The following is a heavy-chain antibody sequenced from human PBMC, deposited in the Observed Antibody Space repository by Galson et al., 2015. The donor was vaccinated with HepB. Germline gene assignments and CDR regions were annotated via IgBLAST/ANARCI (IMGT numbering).Heavy chain of an antibody. CDR2: IYYSGTT. Sequence: SETLSLTCTVSDGSISNYYWTWIRQPPGKRLEWIGYIYYSGTTSYNPSLTSRVTISVDTSRNQFYLNLSSVTAADTAVYYCARVETSTAGALDYWGRGTLVTVSS. V-gene: IGHV4-59*01. D-gene: IGHD1-26*01. J-gene: IGHJ4*02. CDR3: ARVETSTAGALDY. CDR1: DGSISNYY.